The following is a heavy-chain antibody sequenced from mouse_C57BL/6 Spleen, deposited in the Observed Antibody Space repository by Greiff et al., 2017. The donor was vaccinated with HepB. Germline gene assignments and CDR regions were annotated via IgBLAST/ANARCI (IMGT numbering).Heavy chain of an antibody. J-gene: IGHJ2*01. D-gene: IGHD1-1*01. Sequence: QVQLQQSGPELVKPGASVKISCKASGYAFSSSWMNWVKQRPGKGLEWIGRIYPGDGDTNYNGKLKGKATLTADKSSSTAYMQLSSLTSEDSAVYFCARDYGSSYFDYWGQGTTLTVSS. V-gene: IGHV1-82*01. CDR3: ARDYGSSYFDY. CDR1: GYAFSSSW. CDR2: IYPGDGDT.